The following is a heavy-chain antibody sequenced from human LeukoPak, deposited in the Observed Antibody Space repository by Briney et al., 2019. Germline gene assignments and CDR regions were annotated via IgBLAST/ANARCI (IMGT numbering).Heavy chain of an antibody. CDR2: FDPEDGET. D-gene: IGHD1-1*01. J-gene: IGHJ3*02. V-gene: IGHV1-24*01. Sequence: ASVKVSCKVSGYTLTELSMHWVRQAPGKGLEWMGGFDPEDGETIYAQKFQGRVTMTEDTSTDTAYMELSSLRSEDTAAYYCATDTNWNDGAFDIWGQGTMVTVSS. CDR1: GYTLTELS. CDR3: ATDTNWNDGAFDI.